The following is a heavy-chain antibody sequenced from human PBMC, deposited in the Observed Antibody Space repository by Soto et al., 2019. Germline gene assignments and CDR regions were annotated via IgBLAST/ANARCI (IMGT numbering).Heavy chain of an antibody. D-gene: IGHD2-15*01. J-gene: IGHJ4*02. CDR1: GFTFSSYS. CDR2: ISSSSSTI. V-gene: IGHV3-48*02. Sequence: EVQLVESGGGLVQPGGSLRLSCAASGFTFSSYSMNWVRQAPGKGLEWVSYISSSSSTIYYADSVKGRFTSSRDNAKNSLYLQMNCLRDEDTAVYYCASDGGGLGYWGQGTLVTVSS. CDR3: ASDGGGLGY.